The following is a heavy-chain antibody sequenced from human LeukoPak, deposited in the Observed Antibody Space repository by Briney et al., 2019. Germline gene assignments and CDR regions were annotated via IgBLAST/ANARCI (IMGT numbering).Heavy chain of an antibody. CDR1: GFTFSSYA. V-gene: IGHV3-23*01. CDR2: ISGSGGST. J-gene: IGHJ2*01. CDR3: ARDWYYAIDF. D-gene: IGHD2/OR15-2a*01. Sequence: GGSLRLSCAASGFTFSSYAMSWVRQAPGKGLEWVSAISGSGGSTYYADSVKGRFTISRDNAKNTLYLQMNSLRAEDTAVYYCARDWYYAIDFWGRGALVTVSS.